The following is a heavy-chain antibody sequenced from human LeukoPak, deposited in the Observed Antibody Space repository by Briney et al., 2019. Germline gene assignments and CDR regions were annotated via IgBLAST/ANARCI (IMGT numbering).Heavy chain of an antibody. D-gene: IGHD1-26*01. Sequence: GASVKISCKASGYTFTDYYMHWVQLAPGKGLEWMGRVDPEDGETIYAEKFQGRVTITADTSTDTAYMELSSLRSEDTAVYYCATALVGATSWFDPWGQGTLVTVSS. CDR2: VDPEDGET. CDR3: ATALVGATSWFDP. J-gene: IGHJ5*02. CDR1: GYTFTDYY. V-gene: IGHV1-69-2*01.